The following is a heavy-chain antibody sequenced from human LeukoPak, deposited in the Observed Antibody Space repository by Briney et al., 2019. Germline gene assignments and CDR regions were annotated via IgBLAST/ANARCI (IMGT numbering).Heavy chain of an antibody. CDR3: VREGGSDWYSGWFDP. V-gene: IGHV3-21*01. Sequence: GGSLRLSCAASGFTFSSYNMNWVRQAPGKGLEWVSSITSSSSYIYYADSVKGRFTISRDNAKNSLFLQMNSLRVEDTALYYCVREGGSDWYSGWFDPWGQGTQVTVSS. CDR2: ITSSSSYI. J-gene: IGHJ5*02. CDR1: GFTFSSYN. D-gene: IGHD6-19*01.